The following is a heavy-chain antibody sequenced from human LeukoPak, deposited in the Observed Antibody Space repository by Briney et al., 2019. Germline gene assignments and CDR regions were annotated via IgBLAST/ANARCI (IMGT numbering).Heavy chain of an antibody. J-gene: IGHJ6*03. CDR3: AKAAAGLHYYYYMDV. CDR2: IYYSGST. V-gene: IGHV4-59*11. CDR1: GGSISSHY. D-gene: IGHD6-13*01. Sequence: SETLSLTCTVSGGSISSHYWSWIRQPPGKGLEWIGYIYYSGSTNYSPSLKSRVTISVDTSKNQFSLKLSSVTAADTAVYYCAKAAAGLHYYYYMDVWGKGTTVTVSS.